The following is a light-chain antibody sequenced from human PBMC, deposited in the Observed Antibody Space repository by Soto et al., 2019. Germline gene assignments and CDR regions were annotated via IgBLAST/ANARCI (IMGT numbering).Light chain of an antibody. CDR2: DAS. V-gene: IGKV1-5*01. CDR1: QSISRW. Sequence: DIPMSQSPATLSAFVGDRVTITCRASQSISRWLAWYQQKPGKAPKLLIYDASTLESGGPSRFSGSGSGAEFTLTISSLQPDDFGSYYCQQSYSTPYITFGQGTRLEIK. CDR3: QQSYSTPYIT. J-gene: IGKJ5*01.